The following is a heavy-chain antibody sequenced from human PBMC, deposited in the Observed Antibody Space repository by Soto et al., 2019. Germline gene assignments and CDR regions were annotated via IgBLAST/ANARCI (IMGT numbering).Heavy chain of an antibody. CDR2: ISDNGGTT. D-gene: IGHD1-26*01. V-gene: IGHV3-23*01. CDR1: EFTFSTYA. Sequence: PGGSLRLSCAASEFTFSTYAMSWVRQAPGKGLEWVSSISDNGGTTYYADSVKGRFTISRDNSKNTLYLQMNSLRAEDTAVYYCDNDPQHCIVYFDYWGQVTGVTVS. J-gene: IGHJ4*02. CDR3: DNDPQHCIVYFDY.